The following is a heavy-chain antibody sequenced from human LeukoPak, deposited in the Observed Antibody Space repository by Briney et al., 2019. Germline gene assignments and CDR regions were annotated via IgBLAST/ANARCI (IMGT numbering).Heavy chain of an antibody. D-gene: IGHD1-26*01. J-gene: IGHJ4*02. CDR1: GFTFSSYA. V-gene: IGHV3-30-3*01. CDR3: AGEEWEERDFDY. CDR2: ISYDGSNK. Sequence: PGRSLRLSCAASGFTFSSYAMHWVRQAPGKGLEWVAVISYDGSNKYYADSVKGRFTISRDNSKNTLYLQMNSLRAEDTAVYYCAGEEWEERDFDYWGQGTLVTVSS.